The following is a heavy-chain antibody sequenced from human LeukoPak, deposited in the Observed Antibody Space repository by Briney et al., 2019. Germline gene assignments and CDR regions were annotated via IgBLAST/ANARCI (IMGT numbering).Heavy chain of an antibody. CDR3: ARGFYDSSGHDAFDI. D-gene: IGHD3-22*01. V-gene: IGHV4-61*01. CDR2: ISYSGST. J-gene: IGHJ3*02. CDR1: GGSVSSATYY. Sequence: SETLSLTCTVSGGSVSSATYYRNWIRQPPGKGLEWIGYISYSGSTNYNPSLKSRVTMSVDTSKNQFSLKLSSVTAADTAVYYCARGFYDSSGHDAFDIWGQGTMVTVSS.